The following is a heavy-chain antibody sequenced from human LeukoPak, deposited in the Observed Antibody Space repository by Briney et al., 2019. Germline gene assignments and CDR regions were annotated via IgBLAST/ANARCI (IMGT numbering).Heavy chain of an antibody. Sequence: GASVKVSCKASGYTFTSYGISWVRQAPGQGLEWMGWISAYNGNTNYAQKLQGRVTMTTDTSTRTAYMELRSLRSDDTAVYYCARAWGYYDSSGYYYPRYYYYYMDVWGKGTTVTVSS. D-gene: IGHD3-22*01. J-gene: IGHJ6*03. CDR2: ISAYNGNT. CDR3: ARAWGYYDSSGYYYPRYYYYYMDV. CDR1: GYTFTSYG. V-gene: IGHV1-18*01.